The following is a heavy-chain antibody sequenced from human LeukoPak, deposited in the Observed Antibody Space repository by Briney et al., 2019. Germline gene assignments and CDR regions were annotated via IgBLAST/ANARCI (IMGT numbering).Heavy chain of an antibody. J-gene: IGHJ4*02. Sequence: ASVKVFRKASGYTFTGYYMHCVRQAPGQGLKWMGWINPNSGGTNYAQKFQGRVTMTRDTSISTAYMELSRLRSDDTAVYYCARVSCSGGSCYYRYFDYWGQGTLVTVSS. V-gene: IGHV1-2*02. CDR2: INPNSGGT. CDR1: GYTFTGYY. CDR3: ARVSCSGGSCYYRYFDY. D-gene: IGHD2-15*01.